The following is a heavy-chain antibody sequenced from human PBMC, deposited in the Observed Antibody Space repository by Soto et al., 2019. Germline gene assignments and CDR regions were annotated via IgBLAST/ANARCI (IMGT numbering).Heavy chain of an antibody. CDR1: GFTFSIYW. J-gene: IGHJ4*02. CDR2: INSDGSYT. V-gene: IGHV3-74*01. Sequence: GGSLRLSCAASGFTFSIYWMHWVRQVPGKGLVWVSHINSDGSYTSNADSVKGRFTISRDNAKNTLYLQMNSLRADDTAVYYCARGDYEYWGQGTLVTVSS. CDR3: ARGDYEY. D-gene: IGHD3-16*01.